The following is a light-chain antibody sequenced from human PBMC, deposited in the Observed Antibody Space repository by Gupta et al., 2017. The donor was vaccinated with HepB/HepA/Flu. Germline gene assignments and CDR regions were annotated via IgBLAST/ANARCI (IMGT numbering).Light chain of an antibody. CDR3: SSYSVSNNLPV. Sequence: QSDLTQPPSAAGSPEQSVTITCTRSSSGVGGYNYVPWYQQHPGKAPKLMIYEVSKRPSGVPDRFSGSKYGNTASLTVSRFQVEAEADYYCSSYSVSNNLPVFGGGTKLTVL. V-gene: IGLV2-8*01. J-gene: IGLJ2*01. CDR2: EVS. CDR1: SSGVGGYNY.